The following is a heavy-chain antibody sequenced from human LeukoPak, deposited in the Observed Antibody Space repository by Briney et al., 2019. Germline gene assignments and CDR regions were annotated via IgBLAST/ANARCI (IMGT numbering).Heavy chain of an antibody. CDR2: ISYDGSNK. CDR3: ARDSGEMATTYVFDY. Sequence: PGRSLRLSCAAPGFTFSSYAMHWVRQAPGKGLEWVAVISYDGSNKYYADSVKGRFTISRDNSKNTLYLQMNSLRAEDTAVYYCARDSGEMATTYVFDYWGQGTLVTVSS. J-gene: IGHJ4*02. CDR1: GFTFSSYA. V-gene: IGHV3-30-3*01. D-gene: IGHD5-24*01.